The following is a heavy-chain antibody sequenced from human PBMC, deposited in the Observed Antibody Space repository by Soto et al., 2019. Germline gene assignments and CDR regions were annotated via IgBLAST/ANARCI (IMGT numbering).Heavy chain of an antibody. D-gene: IGHD6-13*01. V-gene: IGHV3-9*01. CDR1: GFTFDDYA. CDR3: VKDESINWYSGHFRH. CDR2: INWNSGSI. Sequence: GGSLRLSCAASGFTFDDYAMHWVRQVPGKGLEWVSGINWNSGSIGYGDSVKGRFAISRDNAKNPLHLQMNSLSAEDTAFYYCVKDESINWYSGHFRHWGQGTLVTVSS. J-gene: IGHJ1*01.